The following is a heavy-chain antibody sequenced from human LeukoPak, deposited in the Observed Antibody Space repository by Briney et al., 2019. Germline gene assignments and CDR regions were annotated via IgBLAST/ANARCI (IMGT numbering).Heavy chain of an antibody. D-gene: IGHD3-22*01. CDR1: GFTFSDYY. Sequence: GGSLRLSCAASGFTFSDYYMSWIRQAPGKGLEWVSYICDSGRTIYYADSVKGRFTISRDNAKNSVYLQMNNLRAEDTAVYYCARDRLGDYYHSGYYDKGGQGTLGTVSS. V-gene: IGHV3-11*01. CDR3: ARDRLGDYYHSGYYDK. J-gene: IGHJ4*02. CDR2: ICDSGRTI.